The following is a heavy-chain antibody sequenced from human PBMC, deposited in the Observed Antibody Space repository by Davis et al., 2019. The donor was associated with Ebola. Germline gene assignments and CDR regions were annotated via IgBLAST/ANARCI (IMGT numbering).Heavy chain of an antibody. CDR3: AKDPYDNSGNLREFR. D-gene: IGHD3-22*01. Sequence: GESLKISCAATGFTVTNFHINWVRQAPGKGLEWVSAITFSGSPYYADSAKGRFTISRDNSQNTVYLQMDDLRAEDTALYYCAKDPYDNSGNLREFRWGQGTQVTVSS. CDR2: ITFSGSP. CDR1: GFTVTNFH. V-gene: IGHV3-23*01. J-gene: IGHJ4*02.